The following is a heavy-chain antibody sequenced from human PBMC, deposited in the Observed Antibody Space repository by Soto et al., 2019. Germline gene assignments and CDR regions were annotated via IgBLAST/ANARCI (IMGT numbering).Heavy chain of an antibody. CDR1: GYTFTGYY. V-gene: IGHV1-2*02. CDR3: ARDVVRSGYMWVRGYYFDY. J-gene: IGHJ4*02. D-gene: IGHD3-22*01. Sequence: ASVKVSCKASGYTFTGYYMHWVRQAPGQGLEWMGWINPNSGGTNYAQKFQGRVTMTRDTSISTAYMELSRLRSDDTAVYYCARDVVRSGYMWVRGYYFDYWRQRTLVTVSS. CDR2: INPNSGGT.